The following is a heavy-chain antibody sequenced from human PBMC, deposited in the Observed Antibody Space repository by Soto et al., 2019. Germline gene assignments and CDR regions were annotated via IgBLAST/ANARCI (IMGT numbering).Heavy chain of an antibody. D-gene: IGHD3-10*01. CDR3: ARDPQLKGTYYYGSGSNSPSDY. J-gene: IGHJ4*02. Sequence: GGSLRLSCAASGFTFSSYWMSWVRQAPGKGLEWVANIKQDGSEKYYVDSVKGRFTISRDNAKNSLYLQMNSLRAEDTAVYYCARDPQLKGTYYYGSGSNSPSDYWGQGTLVTVSS. V-gene: IGHV3-7*01. CDR2: IKQDGSEK. CDR1: GFTFSSYW.